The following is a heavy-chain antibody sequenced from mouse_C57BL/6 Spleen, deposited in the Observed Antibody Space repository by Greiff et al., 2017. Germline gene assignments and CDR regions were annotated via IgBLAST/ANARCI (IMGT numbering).Heavy chain of an antibody. CDR1: GYTFTSYW. CDR2: IDPSDSYT. V-gene: IGHV1-59*01. Sequence: QVQLQQPGAELVRPGTSVKLSCKASGYTFTSYWMHWVKQRPGQGLEWIGVIDPSDSYTNYNQKFKGKATLTVDTSSSTAYMQLSSLTSEDSAVYYCARGFVTTVVAENYYAMDYWGQGTSVTVSS. J-gene: IGHJ4*01. CDR3: ARGFVTTVVAENYYAMDY. D-gene: IGHD1-1*01.